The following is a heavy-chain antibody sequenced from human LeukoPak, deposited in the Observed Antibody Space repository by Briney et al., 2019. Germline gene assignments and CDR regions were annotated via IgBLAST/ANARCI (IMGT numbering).Heavy chain of an antibody. Sequence: PGGSLRLSCAASGFTFSSYAMSWVRQAPGKGLEWVSAISGSGGSTYYADSVKGRFTISRDNSKSTLYLQMNSLRAEDTAVYYCASDSSNWPSFDYWGQGTLVTVSS. CDR2: ISGSGGST. V-gene: IGHV3-23*01. CDR3: ASDSSNWPSFDY. CDR1: GFTFSSYA. J-gene: IGHJ4*02. D-gene: IGHD6-13*01.